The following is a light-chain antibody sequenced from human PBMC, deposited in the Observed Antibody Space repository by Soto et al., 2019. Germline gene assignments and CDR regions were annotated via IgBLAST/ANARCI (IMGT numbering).Light chain of an antibody. J-gene: IGKJ1*01. V-gene: IGKV1-39*01. CDR2: AAS. CDR3: QQSYSTPQK. Sequence: DIQMTQSPSSLSASVVDRVTITFLASQSISSYLNWYQQKPGKAPKLLIYAASTLQSGVPSRFSGSGSGTDFTLTISSLQPEDFAAYHCQQSYSTPQKFGQGTKVDIK. CDR1: QSISSY.